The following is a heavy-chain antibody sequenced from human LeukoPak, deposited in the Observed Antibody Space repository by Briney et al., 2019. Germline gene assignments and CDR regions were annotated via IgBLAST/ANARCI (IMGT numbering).Heavy chain of an antibody. D-gene: IGHD6-13*01. Sequence: SETLSLTCAVYGGSFSGYYWSWIRQPPGKGLEWIGSIYYSGSTYYNPSLKSRVTISVDTSKNQFSLKLSSVTAADTAVYYCARRPASSSWYSYYFDYWGQGTLVTVSS. J-gene: IGHJ4*02. CDR2: IYYSGST. V-gene: IGHV4-34*01. CDR1: GGSFSGYY. CDR3: ARRPASSSWYSYYFDY.